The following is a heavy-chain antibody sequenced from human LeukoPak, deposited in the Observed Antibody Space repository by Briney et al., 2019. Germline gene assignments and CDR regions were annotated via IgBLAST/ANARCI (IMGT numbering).Heavy chain of an antibody. J-gene: IGHJ6*02. CDR2: ISGSGGTT. D-gene: IGHD1-14*01. CDR3: AKVSGGGLYYDGMDV. Sequence: SGGSLRLSCAASGFTFNNYAMNWVRQAPGKGLEWVSVISGSGGTTYYADSVKGRFTISRDSSKNTLYLQMNSLRAEDTAVYHCAKVSGGGLYYDGMDVWGQGTTVTVSS. CDR1: GFTFNNYA. V-gene: IGHV3-23*01.